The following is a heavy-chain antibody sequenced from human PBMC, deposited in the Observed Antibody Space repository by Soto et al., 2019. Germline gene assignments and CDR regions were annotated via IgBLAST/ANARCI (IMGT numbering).Heavy chain of an antibody. D-gene: IGHD2-21*01. CDR1: GYTFTSYG. Sequence: QVQLVQSGAEVKKPGASVKVSCKASGYTFTSYGISWVRQAPGQGLEWMGWISAYNGNTNYAQKLQGRVTMTTDTRTSAAYMQGRSLRSADTAVYCGARERYHLVPWAGIDVWGQGTTVTFCS. CDR2: ISAYNGNT. V-gene: IGHV1-18*01. J-gene: IGHJ6*02. CDR3: ARERYHLVPWAGIDV.